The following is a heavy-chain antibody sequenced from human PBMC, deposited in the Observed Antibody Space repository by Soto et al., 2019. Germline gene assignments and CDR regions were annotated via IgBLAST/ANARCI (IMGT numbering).Heavy chain of an antibody. Sequence: QVPLVESGGGLVKPGGSLRLSCAVSGFTFSDYYMTWIRQAPGKGLEWVSYISSSTSHTNYADSVKDRFTISRDNAKNSLFLQMNSLRAEDTAVYYCARGRGAAADYFDFWGQGTLVTVSS. V-gene: IGHV3-11*05. J-gene: IGHJ4*02. CDR3: ARGRGAAADYFDF. CDR1: GFTFSDYY. D-gene: IGHD6-13*01. CDR2: ISSSTSHT.